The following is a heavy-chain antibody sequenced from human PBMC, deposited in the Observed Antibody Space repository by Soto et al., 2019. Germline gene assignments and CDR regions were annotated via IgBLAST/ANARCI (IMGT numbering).Heavy chain of an antibody. D-gene: IGHD4-17*01. Sequence: NPSETLSLTCAVYGGSFSGYYWSWIRQPPGKGLEWVGSINYSGSTNYNPSLKSQVTMSVDTPKNQLSLKLSSVTAADTAVYYCAKGLRWSDYWGQGTLVTVSS. CDR3: AKGLRWSDY. CDR2: INYSGST. CDR1: GGSFSGYY. J-gene: IGHJ4*02. V-gene: IGHV4-59*01.